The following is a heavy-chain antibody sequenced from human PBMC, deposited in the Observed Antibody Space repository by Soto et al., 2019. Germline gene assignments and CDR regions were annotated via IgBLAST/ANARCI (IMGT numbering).Heavy chain of an antibody. J-gene: IGHJ4*02. CDR1: GFTFGSYS. CDR3: AKVPAYDYVWGTYYYFDY. V-gene: IGHV3-23*01. Sequence: GGSLRLSCAASGFTFGSYSMNWVRQAPGKGLEWVSYISSGGATTYYADSVKGRFTISRDNAKNTIYLQMNSLRAEDTAVYYCAKVPAYDYVWGTYYYFDYWGLGALVTVSS. CDR2: ISSGGATT. D-gene: IGHD3-16*01.